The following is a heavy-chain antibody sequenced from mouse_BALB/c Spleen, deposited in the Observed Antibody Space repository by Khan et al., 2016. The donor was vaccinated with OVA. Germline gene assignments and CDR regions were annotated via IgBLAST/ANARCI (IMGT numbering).Heavy chain of an antibody. V-gene: IGHV1-5*01. D-gene: IGHD2-4*01. Sequence: EVQLQQSGTVLARPGASVKMSCKASGYSFTSYWMHWIKQRPGQGLEWIGTIYPGNSDNRYNQKFKGKAKLTAVTSASTAYMELSSLTNEDSAVYYGTRSYDSYYFDYWGQGTTLTVSS. CDR1: GYSFTSYW. CDR3: TRSYDSYYFDY. CDR2: IYPGNSDN. J-gene: IGHJ2*01.